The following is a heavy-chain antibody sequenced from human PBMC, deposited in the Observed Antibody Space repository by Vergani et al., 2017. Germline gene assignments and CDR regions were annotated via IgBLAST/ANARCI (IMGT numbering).Heavy chain of an antibody. V-gene: IGHV4-39*01. D-gene: IGHD3-10*01. CDR3: EAGTCYNPWY. CDR2: MYYSGST. Sequence: QLLLQESGPGVVKPSETLSLICNVSGGSVSGSGYYWGWVRQSPGKGLEWIGTMYYSGSTYHNPSLKSRVSMSVDTSKNQFSLNVSSVTAADTAVYFCEAGTCYNPWYWGQGILVTVSS. J-gene: IGHJ4*02. CDR1: GGSVSGSGYY.